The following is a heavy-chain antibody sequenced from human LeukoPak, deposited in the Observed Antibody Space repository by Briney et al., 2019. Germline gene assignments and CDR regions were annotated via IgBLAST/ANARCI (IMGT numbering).Heavy chain of an antibody. D-gene: IGHD3-3*01. CDR1: GFIFSTSW. CDR2: INLDGSEK. V-gene: IGHV3-7*01. Sequence: GGSLRLSCTASGFIFSTSWMTWVRQAPGKGLEWVANINLDGSEKYYVDSVKGRFTISRDNAKNSLYLQMNSLRAEDTAVYYCARGITSGPRRYDVRNFDYWGQGTPVTVSS. J-gene: IGHJ4*02. CDR3: ARGITSGPRRYDVRNFDY.